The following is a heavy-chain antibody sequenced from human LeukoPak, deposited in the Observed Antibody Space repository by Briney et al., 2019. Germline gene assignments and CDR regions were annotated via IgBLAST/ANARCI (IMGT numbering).Heavy chain of an antibody. Sequence: GGSLRLSCAASGFTFSSYAMHWVRQAPGKGLEWVAVISYDGSNKYYADSVKGRFTISRDNSKNTLYLQMNSLRAEDTAVYYCATRGQYGDYILFDYWGQGTLVTVSS. CDR2: ISYDGSNK. J-gene: IGHJ4*02. D-gene: IGHD4-17*01. CDR1: GFTFSSYA. V-gene: IGHV3-30*14. CDR3: ATRGQYGDYILFDY.